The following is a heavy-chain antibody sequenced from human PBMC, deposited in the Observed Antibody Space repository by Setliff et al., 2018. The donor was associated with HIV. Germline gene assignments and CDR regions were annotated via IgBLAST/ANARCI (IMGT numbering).Heavy chain of an antibody. D-gene: IGHD4-4*01. CDR1: GYSFSSYA. V-gene: IGHV1-18*01. CDR2: ISAYNGHT. Sequence: AASVKVSCKASGYSFSSYAISWVRQAPGQGLEWMGWISAYNGHTNYAQKFQDRVTMTTDTSTNTACMELSSLGSDDTAVYYCAKTSPKDGYSSDFWGQGTPVTVSS. CDR3: AKTSPKDGYSSDF. J-gene: IGHJ4*02.